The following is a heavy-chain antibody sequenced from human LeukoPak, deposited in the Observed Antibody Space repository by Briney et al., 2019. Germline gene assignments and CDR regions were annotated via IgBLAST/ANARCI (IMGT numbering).Heavy chain of an antibody. CDR3: ARQGTYYYDSSGYYYFDY. V-gene: IGHV4-39*01. CDR2: IYYSGST. D-gene: IGHD3-22*01. J-gene: IGHJ4*02. CDR1: GVSISSSSYY. Sequence: SETLSLTCTVSGVSISSSSYYWGWIGQPPGKGLEWIGSIYYSGSTYYDPSLKSRITISVDTSKNQFSLKLSSVTAADTAVYYCARQGTYYYDSSGYYYFDYWGQGTLVTVSS.